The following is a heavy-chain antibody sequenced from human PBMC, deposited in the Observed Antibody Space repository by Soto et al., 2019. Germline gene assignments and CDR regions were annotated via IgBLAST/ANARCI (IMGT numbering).Heavy chain of an antibody. Sequence: PSETLSLTCTVSGGSISNGYYYWSWVRQNPGKGLEWIGHVYHSGRTYYNPSLKSRVTISVDTSKKQFSLKLDSVTAADTAVYYCSYSGYDFYYFDYWGQGTLVTVSS. D-gene: IGHD5-12*01. CDR2: VYHSGRT. CDR1: GGSISNGYYY. J-gene: IGHJ4*02. V-gene: IGHV4-30-4*01. CDR3: SYSGYDFYYFDY.